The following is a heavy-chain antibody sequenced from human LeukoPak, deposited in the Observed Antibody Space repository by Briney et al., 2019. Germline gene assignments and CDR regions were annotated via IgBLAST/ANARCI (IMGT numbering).Heavy chain of an antibody. CDR2: ISSSSSTI. D-gene: IGHD6-19*01. V-gene: IGHV3-48*02. CDR1: GFTYSSYS. CDR3: ERAWAVAGTGSY. J-gene: IGHJ4*02. Sequence: PGGSLGLSCASSGFTYSSYSMNWVRQAPGKGLEAGSYISSSSSTIYYADSVKHRLTISSDNAKNSLYLQMNSLRDEDNDVYYCERAWAVAGTGSYWGQGTLVTVSS.